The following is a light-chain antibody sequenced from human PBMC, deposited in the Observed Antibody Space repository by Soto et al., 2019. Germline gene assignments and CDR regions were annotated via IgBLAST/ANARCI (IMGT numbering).Light chain of an antibody. V-gene: IGKV3-20*01. CDR2: GAS. J-gene: IGKJ4*01. CDR3: QQYGYSAT. CDR1: QSVSSSN. Sequence: EIVFTQSPGTLSLSPGERATLSCRASQSVSSSNLAWYQQKPGQAPRLLIYGASSRATGIPDRFSGSGSGTDFTLTISRLEPEDFAVYYCQQYGYSATFGGGTKVDIK.